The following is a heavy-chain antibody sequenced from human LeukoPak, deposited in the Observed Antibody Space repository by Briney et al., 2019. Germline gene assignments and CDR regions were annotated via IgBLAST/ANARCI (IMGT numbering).Heavy chain of an antibody. J-gene: IGHJ4*01. CDR3: AKDRYNWNYGGVDY. V-gene: IGHV3-23*01. CDR2: ISASGYNT. CDR1: GFAFDSYA. D-gene: IGHD1-7*01. Sequence: PGGSLRLSCAASGFAFDSYAMSWVRQARGKGLEWVSAISASGYNTYYADSVKGRFTISRDTSKNTLYLQMNSLGAEDTAIYYCAKDRYNWNYGGVDYWGHGTLVTVSS.